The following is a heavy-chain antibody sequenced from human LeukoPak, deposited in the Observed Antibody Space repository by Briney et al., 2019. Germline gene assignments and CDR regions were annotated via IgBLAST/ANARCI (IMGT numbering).Heavy chain of an antibody. V-gene: IGHV3-30*18. J-gene: IGHJ4*02. Sequence: GGSLRLSCEASGFTFSNYGMHWVRQAPGRGLEWVALISYDGSNKYYADSVKGRFTISRDNSKNTLYLQMNSLGAEDTAVYYCAKETYLSLDYWGQGTLVTVSS. D-gene: IGHD2/OR15-2a*01. CDR1: GFTFSNYG. CDR2: ISYDGSNK. CDR3: AKETYLSLDY.